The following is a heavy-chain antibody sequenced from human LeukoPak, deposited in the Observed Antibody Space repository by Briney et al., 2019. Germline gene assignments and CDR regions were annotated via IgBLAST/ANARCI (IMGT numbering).Heavy chain of an antibody. V-gene: IGHV3-13*04. Sequence: GGSLRLSCAASGLTFSNDDWHWVRQATGRGLEWVSGIGKGGDTYYADSVKGRFTISRDNSKNTLYLQMNSLRAEDTAVYYCAKSGHYDFWIGLPGHLRNDHHYHLDVWGQGTTVTVSS. D-gene: IGHD3-3*01. CDR1: GLTFSNDD. CDR3: AKSGHYDFWIGLPGHLRNDHHYHLDV. CDR2: IGKGGDT. J-gene: IGHJ6*02.